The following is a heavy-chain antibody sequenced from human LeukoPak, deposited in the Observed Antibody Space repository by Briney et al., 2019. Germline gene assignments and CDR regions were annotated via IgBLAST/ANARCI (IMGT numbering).Heavy chain of an antibody. Sequence: GGSLRLSCAASGFTYSKYWMSWVRQAPGKGLEWVANIKKDGSEKHYVDSVKGRFTISRDNAKNSLYLQMSSLRAEDTAVYHCARYYYGSGTSFEPWGQGTLVTVSS. J-gene: IGHJ5*02. CDR2: IKKDGSEK. CDR3: ARYYYGSGTSFEP. D-gene: IGHD3-10*01. V-gene: IGHV3-7*01. CDR1: GFTYSKYW.